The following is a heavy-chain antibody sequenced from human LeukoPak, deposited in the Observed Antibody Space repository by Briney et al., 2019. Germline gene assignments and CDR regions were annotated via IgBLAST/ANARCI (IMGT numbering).Heavy chain of an antibody. J-gene: IGHJ6*02. CDR3: ARDHTETSSLNFRNYYYGMDI. Sequence: SETLSLTCTVSGGSIRSGDYSWNWIRQHPGKGLEWIGYIYYSGSTYYNPSLTSRVTMSVDTSKNQFSLKLSSVTAADTAIYHCARDHTETSSLNFRNYYYGMDIWGQGTTVIVSS. D-gene: IGHD4-4*01. CDR2: IYYSGST. CDR1: GGSIRSGDYS. V-gene: IGHV4-31*03.